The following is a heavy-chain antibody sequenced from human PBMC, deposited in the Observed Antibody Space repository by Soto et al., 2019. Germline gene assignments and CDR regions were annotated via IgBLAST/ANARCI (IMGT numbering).Heavy chain of an antibody. CDR2: IYYSGST. CDR1: GGSISSGGYS. J-gene: IGHJ6*02. CDR3: ARALYGSGVLDV. V-gene: IGHV4-61*08. D-gene: IGHD3-10*01. Sequence: SETLSLTCAVSGGSISSGGYSWSWIRQPPGKTLEWIGTIYYSGSTNYNPSLKSRVTISVDTSKNQFSLKLGSVTAADTAVYFCARALYGSGVLDVWGQGTTVTVSS.